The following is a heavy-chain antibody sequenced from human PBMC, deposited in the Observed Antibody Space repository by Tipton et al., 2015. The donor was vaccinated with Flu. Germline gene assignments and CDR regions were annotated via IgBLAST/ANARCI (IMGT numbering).Heavy chain of an antibody. CDR2: IYHSGTT. D-gene: IGHD3-10*02. J-gene: IGHJ4*02. V-gene: IGHV4-38-2*01. CDR3: ARHTGDSVRGVIDY. Sequence: TLSLTCSVSGYSIRSAYYWGWVRRPPGKGLEWIGTIYHSGTTYHNPSLKSRLTISVDTSKNQFSLRLSSVTAADPAVYYCARHTGDSVRGVIDYWGQGTLVTVSS. CDR1: GYSIRSAYY.